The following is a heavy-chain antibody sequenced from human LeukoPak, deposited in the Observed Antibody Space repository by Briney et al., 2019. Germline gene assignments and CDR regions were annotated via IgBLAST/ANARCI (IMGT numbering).Heavy chain of an antibody. D-gene: IGHD3-22*01. V-gene: IGHV1-18*01. Sequence: ASVKVSCKASGYTFTSYGISWVRQAPGQGLEWMGGISAYNGNTNYAQKLQGRVTMTTDTSTSTAYMELRSLRSDDTAVYYCARRTHYYDSSGYYIYAFDIWGQGTMVTVSS. CDR2: ISAYNGNT. CDR1: GYTFTSYG. CDR3: ARRTHYYDSSGYYIYAFDI. J-gene: IGHJ3*02.